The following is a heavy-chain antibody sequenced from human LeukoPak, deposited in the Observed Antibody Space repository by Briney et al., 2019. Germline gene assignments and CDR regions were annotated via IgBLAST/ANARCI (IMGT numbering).Heavy chain of an antibody. Sequence: GGSLRLSCAASEFTISRYWMHWVRQAPGKGLVWVSNINNDGSITTYADSVKGRFTISRDNVKNTLFLQMNSLGAEDAALYYCARGWNTTPRSGFDIWGLGTMVTVSS. CDR3: ARGWNTTPRSGFDI. CDR1: EFTISRYW. V-gene: IGHV3-74*01. D-gene: IGHD1/OR15-1a*01. J-gene: IGHJ3*02. CDR2: INNDGSIT.